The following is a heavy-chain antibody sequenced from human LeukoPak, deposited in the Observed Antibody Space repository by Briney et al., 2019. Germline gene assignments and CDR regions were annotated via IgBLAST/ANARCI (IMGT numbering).Heavy chain of an antibody. V-gene: IGHV1-2*06. D-gene: IGHD4-17*01. CDR1: AYTFTGYY. CDR2: INPNSGGT. CDR3: ARTRRLTTVTYFDY. J-gene: IGHJ4*02. Sequence: ASVKVSCRASAYTFTGYYMHWVRQAPGQGLEWMGRINPNSGGTNYAQKFQGRVTMTRDTSISTAYMELSRLRSDDTAVYYCARTRRLTTVTYFDYWGQGTLVTVSS.